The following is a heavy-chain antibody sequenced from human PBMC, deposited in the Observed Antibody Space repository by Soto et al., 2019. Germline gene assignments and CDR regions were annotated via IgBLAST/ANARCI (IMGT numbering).Heavy chain of an antibody. CDR1: GFTFRNYA. CDR2: VTNDGGST. Sequence: GGSLRLSCAASGFTFRNYAMGWVRQAPGKGLEWVSVVTNDGGSTYYADSVKGRFTISRDNSKNTLYLQMNSLRVEDTAVYYCAKKATPGTSCFDYWGQGTLVTVSS. J-gene: IGHJ4*02. V-gene: IGHV3-23*01. D-gene: IGHD6-13*01. CDR3: AKKATPGTSCFDY.